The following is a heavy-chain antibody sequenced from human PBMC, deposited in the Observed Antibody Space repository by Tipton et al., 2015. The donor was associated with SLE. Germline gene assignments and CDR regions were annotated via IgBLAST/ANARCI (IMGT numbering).Heavy chain of an antibody. V-gene: IGHV4-61*09. D-gene: IGHD2-2*01. CDR2: IYTSGST. J-gene: IGHJ5*02. CDR1: GVSISSGRYY. Sequence: TLSLTCTVSGVSISSGRYYWNWIRQPAGKGLEWIGHIYTSGSTNYNPSLKSRVTISVDTSKNQFSLKLSSVTAADTAVYYCARGYIVVVPAAAANWFDPWGQGTLVTVSS. CDR3: ARGYIVVVPAAAANWFDP.